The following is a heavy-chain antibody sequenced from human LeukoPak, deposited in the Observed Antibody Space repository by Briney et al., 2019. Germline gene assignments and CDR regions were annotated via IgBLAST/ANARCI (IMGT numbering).Heavy chain of an antibody. CDR2: INPNSGGT. CDR1: GYTFTGYY. Sequence: ASVKVSCKASGYTFTGYYMHWVRQAPGQGLEWMGWINPNSGGTNYAQKFQGRVTMTRDTSISTAYMELSSLRSEDTAVYYCARAYCGGDCYSVHFDYWGQGTLVTVSS. D-gene: IGHD2-21*02. J-gene: IGHJ4*02. V-gene: IGHV1-2*02. CDR3: ARAYCGGDCYSVHFDY.